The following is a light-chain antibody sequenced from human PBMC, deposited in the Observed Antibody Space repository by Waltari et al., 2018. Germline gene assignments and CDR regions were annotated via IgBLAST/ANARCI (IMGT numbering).Light chain of an antibody. V-gene: IGLV2-8*01. CDR3: SSYAGSNIYVV. Sequence: QSALTQPPSASGSPGPAVTFSCTGTGSEVGGHDYVSWYQQHPGKAPKLIISGVSKRPSGVPDRFSGSKSGNTASLTVSGLQADDEADYYCSSYAGSNIYVVFGGGTKLTVL. CDR1: GSEVGGHDY. CDR2: GVS. J-gene: IGLJ3*02.